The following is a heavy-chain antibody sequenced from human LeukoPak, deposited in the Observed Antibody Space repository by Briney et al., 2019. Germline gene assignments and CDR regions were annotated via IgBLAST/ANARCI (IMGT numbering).Heavy chain of an antibody. CDR2: IRYDGSNK. CDR1: RFTFSSYG. J-gene: IGHJ4*02. D-gene: IGHD3-3*01. CDR3: AKEWLLRGYYTIDY. V-gene: IGHV3-30*02. Sequence: VRSLRLSSAASRFTFSSYGMHWVRHAPGKGLEWVAFIRYDGSNKYYADSVKARLTISRDNSKNPLYLQMNSLRAEDTGVYYCAKEWLLRGYYTIDYWGQGTLVTVSS.